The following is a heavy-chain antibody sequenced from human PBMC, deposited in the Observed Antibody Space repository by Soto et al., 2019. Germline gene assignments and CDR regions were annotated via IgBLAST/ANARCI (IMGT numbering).Heavy chain of an antibody. Sequence: ASVKVSCKASGYAFTSYGISWVRQAPGQGLEWMGWISAYNGNTNYAQKLQSRVTMTTDTSTSTAYMELRSLRSDDTAVYYCARHPARAPYAFDIWGQGTMVTVSS. CDR3: ARHPARAPYAFDI. V-gene: IGHV1-18*01. CDR2: ISAYNGNT. CDR1: GYAFTSYG. D-gene: IGHD6-6*01. J-gene: IGHJ3*02.